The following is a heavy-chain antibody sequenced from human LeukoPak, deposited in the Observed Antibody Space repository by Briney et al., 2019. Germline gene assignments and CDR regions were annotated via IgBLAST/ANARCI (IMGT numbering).Heavy chain of an antibody. CDR2: ISYDGSNK. CDR3: AREGATGDFWSGYPDY. J-gene: IGHJ4*02. CDR1: GFTFSSYA. Sequence: GGSLRLSCAASGFTFSSYAMHWVRQAPGKGLEWVAVISYDGSNKYYADSVKGRFTISSDNSKNTLYLQMNSLRAEDTAVYYCAREGATGDFWSGYPDYWGQGTLVTVSS. V-gene: IGHV3-30-3*01. D-gene: IGHD3-3*01.